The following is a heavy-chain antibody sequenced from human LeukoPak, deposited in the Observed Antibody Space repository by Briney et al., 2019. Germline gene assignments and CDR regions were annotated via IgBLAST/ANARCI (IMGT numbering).Heavy chain of an antibody. CDR2: ISGNGGRT. V-gene: IGHV3-23*01. J-gene: IGHJ4*02. CDR1: GFTFSILD. Sequence: GGSLRLSCAASGFTFSILDMSWVRQAPGKGLEWVSAISGNGGRTYYADSVKGRFTISRDNAKNSLYVQMNSLRVEDTAVYYCVAGSGWRFDYWGQGTLVTVSS. CDR3: VAGSGWRFDY. D-gene: IGHD6-19*01.